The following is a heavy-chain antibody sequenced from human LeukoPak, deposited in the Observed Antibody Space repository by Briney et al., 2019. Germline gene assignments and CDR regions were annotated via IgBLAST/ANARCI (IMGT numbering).Heavy chain of an antibody. CDR3: AKAVVVVPAATPFDY. D-gene: IGHD2-2*01. V-gene: IGHV3-53*01. J-gene: IGHJ4*02. Sequence: PGGSLRLSCAASGFTVSSNYMSWVRQAPGKGLEWVSVIYSGGSTYYADSVKGRFTISRDNSKNTLYLQMNGLRAEDTALFYCAKAVVVVPAATPFDYWGLGTLVTVSS. CDR2: IYSGGST. CDR1: GFTVSSNY.